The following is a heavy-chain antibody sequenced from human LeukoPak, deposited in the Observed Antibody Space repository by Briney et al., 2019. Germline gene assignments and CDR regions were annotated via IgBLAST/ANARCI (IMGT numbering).Heavy chain of an antibody. CDR2: INHSGST. CDR3: ARGTSLGIVVVPAAGPYYFDY. D-gene: IGHD2-2*03. J-gene: IGHJ4*02. Sequence: GSLRLSCAASGFTFSDYYMSWIRQPPGKGLEWIGEINHSGSTNYNPSLKSRVTISVDTSKNQFSLKLSSVTAADTAVYYCARGTSLGIVVVPAAGPYYFDYWGQGTLVTVSS. V-gene: IGHV4-34*01. CDR1: GFTFSDYY.